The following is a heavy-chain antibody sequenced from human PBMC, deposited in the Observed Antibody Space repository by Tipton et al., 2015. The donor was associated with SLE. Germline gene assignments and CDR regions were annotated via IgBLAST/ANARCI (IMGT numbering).Heavy chain of an antibody. V-gene: IGHV4-34*01. Sequence: TLSLTCAVYGGSFSGYYWSWIRQPPGKGLEWIGEINHSGSTNYNPSLKSRVTISVDTSKNQFFLKLSSVTAADTAVYYCARGGGFDPWGQGTLVTVSS. CDR1: GGSFSGYY. CDR2: INHSGST. CDR3: ARGGGFDP. D-gene: IGHD3-16*01. J-gene: IGHJ5*02.